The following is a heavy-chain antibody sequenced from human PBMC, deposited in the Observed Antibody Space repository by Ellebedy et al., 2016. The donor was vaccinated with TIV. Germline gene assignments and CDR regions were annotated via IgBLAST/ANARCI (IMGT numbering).Heavy chain of an antibody. CDR2: IYYSGST. J-gene: IGHJ4*02. CDR1: GGSISSSSYY. Sequence: SETLSLXXTVSGGSISSSSYYWGWIRQPPGKGLEWIGSIYYSGSTYYNPSLKSRVTISVDTSKNQFSLKLSSVTAADTAVYYCARRYSSGLDYWGQGTLVTVSS. D-gene: IGHD6-19*01. V-gene: IGHV4-39*01. CDR3: ARRYSSGLDY.